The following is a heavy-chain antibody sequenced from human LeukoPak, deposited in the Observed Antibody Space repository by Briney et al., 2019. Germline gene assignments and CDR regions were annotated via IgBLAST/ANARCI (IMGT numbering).Heavy chain of an antibody. Sequence: SSGTLSLTCTVSGGSVSSGNYYWSWIRQPPGKGLEWIGYIYYSGSTNYNPSLKSRVTISVDTSKNQFSLKLSSVTAADTAVYYCVIGYCSSTSCYPFNYWGQGTLVTVSS. J-gene: IGHJ4*02. CDR2: IYYSGST. D-gene: IGHD2-2*01. V-gene: IGHV4-61*01. CDR1: GGSVSSGNYY. CDR3: VIGYCSSTSCYPFNY.